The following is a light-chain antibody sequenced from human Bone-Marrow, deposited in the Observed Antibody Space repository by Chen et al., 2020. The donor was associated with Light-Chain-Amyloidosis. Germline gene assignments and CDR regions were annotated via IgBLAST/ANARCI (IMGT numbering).Light chain of an antibody. CDR1: NIGSTS. Sequence: SYVLTQPSSVSVAPGQTATIACGGNNIGSTSVHWYQQTPGQAPILVVYDDSDRASGIPERLSGSNSGNTATLTISRVEAGDEADYYCQVWDRSSDRPVFGGGTKLTGL. CDR3: QVWDRSSDRPV. V-gene: IGLV3-21*02. J-gene: IGLJ3*02. CDR2: DDS.